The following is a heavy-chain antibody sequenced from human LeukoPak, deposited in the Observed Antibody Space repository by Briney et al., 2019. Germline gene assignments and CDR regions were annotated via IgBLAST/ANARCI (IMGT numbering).Heavy chain of an antibody. CDR2: IYTSGST. D-gene: IGHD6-19*01. CDR1: GGSISSYY. CDR3: ARGYSSGLSAAFDI. V-gene: IGHV4-4*09. J-gene: IGHJ3*02. Sequence: SETLSLTCTLSGGSISSYYWSWIRQPPGKGLEWIGYIYTSGSTNYNPSLKSRVTISVDTSKNQFSLKLSSVTAADTAVYYCARGYSSGLSAAFDIWGQGTMVTVSS.